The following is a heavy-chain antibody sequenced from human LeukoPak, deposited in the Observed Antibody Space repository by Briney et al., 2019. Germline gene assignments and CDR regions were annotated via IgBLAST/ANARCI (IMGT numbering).Heavy chain of an antibody. J-gene: IGHJ4*02. D-gene: IGHD6-19*01. CDR1: GGSISNYY. V-gene: IGHV4-59*08. Sequence: SETLSLTCTVSGGSISNYYWSWIRQPPGKGLEWIGYIYHNGGTNYNPSLQSRLTISIDTSKNQFSLKLSSVTAADTAVYYCARHLRAVAGGRYFDYWGQGTQVTVSS. CDR2: IYHNGGT. CDR3: ARHLRAVAGGRYFDY.